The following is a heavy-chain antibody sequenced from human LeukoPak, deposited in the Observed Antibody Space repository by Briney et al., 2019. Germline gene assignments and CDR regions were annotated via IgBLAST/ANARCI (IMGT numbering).Heavy chain of an antibody. CDR1: GDSINNYY. CDR3: ARHRGSGSPYFDY. D-gene: IGHD3-10*01. Sequence: SETLSLTCTVSGDSINNYYWSWIRQSPGKELEWIWYIFYSGSTKYNPSLKSRVTISVDTSKNQFSLKLSSVTAADTGVYYCARHRGSGSPYFDYWGQGTLVTVSS. J-gene: IGHJ4*02. CDR2: IFYSGST. V-gene: IGHV4-59*08.